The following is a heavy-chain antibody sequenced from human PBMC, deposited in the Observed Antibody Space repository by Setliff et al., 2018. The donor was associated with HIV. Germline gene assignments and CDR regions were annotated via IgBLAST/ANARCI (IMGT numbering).Heavy chain of an antibody. J-gene: IGHJ4*02. Sequence: LRLSCAASGFTFSGYWMHWVRQAPGKGLVWVSRINGDGSDTVYADSVKGRFTISRDNAKNTLYLQMNSLRAEDTAVYYCARGQVGYSYFDFWGQGALVTVSS. CDR3: ARGQVGYSYFDF. V-gene: IGHV3-74*01. CDR2: INGDGSDT. CDR1: GFTFSGYW. D-gene: IGHD1-26*01.